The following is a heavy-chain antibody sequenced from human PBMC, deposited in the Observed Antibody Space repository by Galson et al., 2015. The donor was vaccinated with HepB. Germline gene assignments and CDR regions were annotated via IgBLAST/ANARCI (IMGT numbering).Heavy chain of an antibody. CDR3: ARGRGFGY. CDR2: ISSSSSTI. Sequence: SLRLSCAASGFTFSSYSMNWVRQAPGKGLEWVSYISSSSSTIYYADSVKGRFTISRDNAKNSLYLQMNSLRAEDTAVYYCARGRGFGYWGQGTLVTVSS. V-gene: IGHV3-48*04. J-gene: IGHJ4*02. D-gene: IGHD3-10*01. CDR1: GFTFSSYS.